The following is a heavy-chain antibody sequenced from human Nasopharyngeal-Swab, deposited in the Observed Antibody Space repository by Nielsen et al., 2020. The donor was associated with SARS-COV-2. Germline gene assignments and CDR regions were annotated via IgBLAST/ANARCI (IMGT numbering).Heavy chain of an antibody. Sequence: ASVKVSCKTSGYTFSSYYVHWVRQAPGQGLEWMAIINPSGGTTGYAQKFQGRVTLTRDTSTSTVYMELSSLRSEDTAVYYCARSRKDGYNYSPDYWGQGTLVTVSS. V-gene: IGHV1-46*01. J-gene: IGHJ4*02. CDR2: INPSGGTT. CDR1: GYTFSSYY. D-gene: IGHD5-24*01. CDR3: ARSRKDGYNYSPDY.